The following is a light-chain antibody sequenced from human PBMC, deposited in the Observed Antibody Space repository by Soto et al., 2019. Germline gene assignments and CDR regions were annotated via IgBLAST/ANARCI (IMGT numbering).Light chain of an antibody. V-gene: IGLV4-69*01. J-gene: IGLJ7*01. CDR2: LNSDGSH. CDR3: QTWGTGPAV. CDR1: SGHSSYA. Sequence: QAVVTQSPSASASLGASVKLTCTLSSGHSSYAIAWHQQQPEKGPRHLMKLNSDGSHSKGDGIPDRFSGSSSGAERYLTISSLQSEDEADYYCQTWGTGPAVFGGGTQLTVL.